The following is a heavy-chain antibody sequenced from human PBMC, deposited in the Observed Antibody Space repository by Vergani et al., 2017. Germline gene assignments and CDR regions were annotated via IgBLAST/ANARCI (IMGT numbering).Heavy chain of an antibody. CDR2: VNQDGSEK. CDR1: GFISSSYW. V-gene: IGHV3-7*01. J-gene: IGHJ6*02. CDR3: VRVPLIRRGSGNYGINSYHGMDV. D-gene: IGHD3-10*01. Sequence: EGQLVESGGDWVQRGGSLRLSCAASGFISSSYWMSWVRQAPGKGLEWVANVNQDGSEKYYVDSVRGRFTISRDNAKNSIYLQMNSLRAEDTAVYFCVRVPLIRRGSGNYGINSYHGMDVWVQGTTVIVSS.